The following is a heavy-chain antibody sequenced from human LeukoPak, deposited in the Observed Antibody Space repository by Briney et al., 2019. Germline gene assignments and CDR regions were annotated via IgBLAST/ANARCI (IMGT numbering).Heavy chain of an antibody. CDR3: ARGLVVPAVGGYYGMDV. D-gene: IGHD2-2*01. CDR2: ISYDGSNK. Sequence: GRSLRLSCAASGFTFSSYAMHWVRQAPGKGLEWVAVISYDGSNKYYADSVKGRFTISRDNSKNTLYLQMNSLRAEDTAVYYCARGLVVPAVGGYYGMDVWGQGTTVTVSS. CDR1: GFTFSSYA. J-gene: IGHJ6*02. V-gene: IGHV3-30-3*01.